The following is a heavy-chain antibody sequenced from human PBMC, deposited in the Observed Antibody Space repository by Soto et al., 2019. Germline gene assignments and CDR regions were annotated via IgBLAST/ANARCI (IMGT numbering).Heavy chain of an antibody. CDR3: XXXXXXRDAIDY. CDR2: IYYSGST. Sequence: QVQLQESGPGLVKPSQTLSLTCTVSGGSISSGGYYWSXIRQHPGKGLEWIGYIYYSGSTYYNPSLKXRVXXXXXXXXXXXXXXXXXXXXXXXXXXXXXXXXXRDAIDYWGQGTLVTVSS. CDR1: GGSISSGGYY. D-gene: IGHD2-21*02. V-gene: IGHV4-31*03. J-gene: IGHJ4*02.